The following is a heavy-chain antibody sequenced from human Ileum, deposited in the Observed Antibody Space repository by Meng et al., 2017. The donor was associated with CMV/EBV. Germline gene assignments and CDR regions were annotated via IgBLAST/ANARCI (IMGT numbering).Heavy chain of an antibody. CDR1: GGSISSSSYY. D-gene: IGHD2-2*02. J-gene: IGHJ5*02. CDR2: IYDSGST. V-gene: IGHV4-39*07. CDR3: ARASDIVVVPAAIPVCWFDP. Sequence: GSLRLSCTVSGGSISSSSYYWGWIRQPPGKGLEWIGSIYDSGSTYYNPSLKSRVTISVDTSKNQFSLKLSSVTAADTAVYYCARASDIVVVPAAIPVCWFDPWGQGTLVTVSS.